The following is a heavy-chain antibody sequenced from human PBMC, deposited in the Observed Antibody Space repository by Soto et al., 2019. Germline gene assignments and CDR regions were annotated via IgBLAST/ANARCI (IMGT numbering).Heavy chain of an antibody. CDR2: IIPIFGTA. J-gene: IGHJ6*02. CDR1: GGTFSSYA. CDR3: ARADTAMVYYYYYGMDV. Sequence: QVQLVQSGAEVKKPGSSVKVSCKASGGTFSSYAISWVRQAPGQGLEWMGGIIPIFGTANYAQKFQGRVTVTADESTSTAYKELSSLISEDTDVYYCARADTAMVYYYYYGMDVWGQGTTVTVSS. D-gene: IGHD5-18*01. V-gene: IGHV1-69*01.